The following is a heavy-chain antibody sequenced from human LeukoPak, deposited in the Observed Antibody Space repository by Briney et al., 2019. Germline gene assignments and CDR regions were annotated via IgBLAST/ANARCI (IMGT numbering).Heavy chain of an antibody. CDR1: GFTFSNYA. CDR3: ATLMRGPTGYSGYGGEDY. CDR2: ITGSGGST. Sequence: GGSLRLSCAASGFTFSNYAMTWVRQAQGKGLQWVSAITGSGGSTSYADSVKGRFAISGDNSKNTLYLQMNSLRAEDTAVYYCATLMRGPTGYSGYGGEDYWGRGTLVTVSS. D-gene: IGHD5-12*01. J-gene: IGHJ4*02. V-gene: IGHV3-23*01.